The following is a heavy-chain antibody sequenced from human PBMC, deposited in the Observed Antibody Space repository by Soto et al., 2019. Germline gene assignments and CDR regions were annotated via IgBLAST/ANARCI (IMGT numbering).Heavy chain of an antibody. V-gene: IGHV1-69*01. CDR2: IIPISGTA. J-gene: IGHJ6*02. D-gene: IGHD2-2*01. CDR1: GGTFSSYA. Sequence: QVQLVQSGAEVKKPGSSVKVSCKASGGTFSSYAISWVRQAPGQGLEWMGGIIPISGTANYAQKFQGRVTITADEPTSTAYMELSSLTSEDTAVYYCARSQGSSTSLEIYYYYYYGMDVWCQGTTVTVSS. CDR3: ARSQGSSTSLEIYYYYYYGMDV.